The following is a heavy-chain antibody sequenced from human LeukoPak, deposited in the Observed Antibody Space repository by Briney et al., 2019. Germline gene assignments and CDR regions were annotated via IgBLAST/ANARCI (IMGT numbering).Heavy chain of an antibody. CDR3: ATTMVQGPPSTYYYYGMDV. CDR1: GGSISSYY. D-gene: IGHD3-10*01. CDR2: IYTSGST. Sequence: SETLSLTCTVSGGSISSYYWSWIRQPAGKGLEWIGRIYTSGSTNYNPSLKSRVTMSVDTSKNQFSLKLSSVTAADTAVYYCATTMVQGPPSTYYYYGMDVWGQGTTVTVSS. J-gene: IGHJ6*02. V-gene: IGHV4-4*07.